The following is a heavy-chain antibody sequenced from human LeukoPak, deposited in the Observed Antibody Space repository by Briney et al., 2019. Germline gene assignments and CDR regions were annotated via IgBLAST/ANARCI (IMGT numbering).Heavy chain of an antibody. Sequence: ASVKVSCKASGYTFTSYGISWVRQAPGQGLEWMGWISAYSGNTNYAQKLQGRVTMTTDTSTSTAYMELRSLRSDDTAVYYCARVAGQAQYGYYHYYYMDVWGKGTTVTVSS. CDR2: ISAYSGNT. CDR1: GYTFTSYG. J-gene: IGHJ6*03. V-gene: IGHV1-18*01. D-gene: IGHD2/OR15-2a*01. CDR3: ARVAGQAQYGYYHYYYMDV.